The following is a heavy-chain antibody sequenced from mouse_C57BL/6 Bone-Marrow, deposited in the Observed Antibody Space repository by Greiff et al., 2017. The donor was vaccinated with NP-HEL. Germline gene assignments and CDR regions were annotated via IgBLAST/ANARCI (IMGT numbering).Heavy chain of an antibody. CDR1: GYTFTSYW. CDR3: ARSPGQRRPWFAY. CDR2: INPSNGGT. Sequence: QVQLQQPGTELVKPGASVKLSCKASGYTFTSYWMHWVKQRPGQGLEWIGNINPSNGGTNYNEKFKSKATLTVDKSSSPAYMQLSSLTSEDSAVYYCARSPGQRRPWFAYWGQGTLVTVSA. V-gene: IGHV1-53*01. D-gene: IGHD3-2*02. J-gene: IGHJ3*01.